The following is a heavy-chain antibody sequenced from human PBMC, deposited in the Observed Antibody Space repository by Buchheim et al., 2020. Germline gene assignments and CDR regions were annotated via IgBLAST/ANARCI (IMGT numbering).Heavy chain of an antibody. V-gene: IGHV5-10-1*01. D-gene: IGHD2-15*01. CDR2: IDPSDSYT. Sequence: EVQLVQSGAEVKKPGESLRISCKGSGYSFTSYWISWVRQMPGKGLEWMGRIDPSDSYTNYSPSFQGHVTISADTSISPPYLQWSSLKASDTAMYYCARHVPEDIVVVVAATLFAFDIWGQGT. J-gene: IGHJ3*02. CDR1: GYSFTSYW. CDR3: ARHVPEDIVVVVAATLFAFDI.